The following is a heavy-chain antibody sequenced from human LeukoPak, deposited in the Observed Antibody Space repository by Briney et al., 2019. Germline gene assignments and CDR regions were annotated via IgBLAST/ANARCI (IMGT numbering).Heavy chain of an antibody. D-gene: IGHD2-2*01. CDR1: GFTFRNYG. V-gene: IGHV3-30*02. J-gene: IGHJ3*02. CDR2: IRYDGKNE. Sequence: GGSLRLSCTASGFTFRNYGMHWVRQAPGKGLEWVAFIRYDGKNEYYGDSVKGRFTVSRDNSKNTLYRQMNSLSAEDTAIYYCAKDFMHSSTWYDAFDMWGQGTMVTVSS. CDR3: AKDFMHSSTWYDAFDM.